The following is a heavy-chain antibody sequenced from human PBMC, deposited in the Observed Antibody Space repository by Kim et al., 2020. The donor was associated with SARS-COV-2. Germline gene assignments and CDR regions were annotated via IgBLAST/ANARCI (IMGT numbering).Heavy chain of an antibody. V-gene: IGHV3-23*01. D-gene: IGHD1-26*01. CDR2: ISGSGGST. CDR1: GFTFSSYA. CDR3: ANHRTRTRRYSWVEELLREYYFDY. Sequence: GGSLRLSCAASGFTFSSYAMSWVRQAPGKGLEWVSAISGSGGSTYYADSVKGRFTISRDNSKNTLYLQMNSLRAEDTAVYYCANHRTRTRRYSWVEELLREYYFDYWGQGTLVTVSS. J-gene: IGHJ4*02.